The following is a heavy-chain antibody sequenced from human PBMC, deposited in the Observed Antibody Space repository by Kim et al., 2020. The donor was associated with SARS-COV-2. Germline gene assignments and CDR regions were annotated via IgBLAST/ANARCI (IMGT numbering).Heavy chain of an antibody. CDR2: ISYDGSNK. CDR3: ARAPWSRLRGLTYSYYGMGV. Sequence: GGSLRLSCAASGFTFSSCAIHWVRQAPGKGLEWVAVISYDGSNKNYADSVKGRFTISSDNSKTTLYLQMNSLRAEDTALYYCARAPWSRLRGLTYSYYGMGVWGQGTTVTVSS. V-gene: IGHV3-30-3*01. J-gene: IGHJ6*02. D-gene: IGHD3-10*01. CDR1: GFTFSSCA.